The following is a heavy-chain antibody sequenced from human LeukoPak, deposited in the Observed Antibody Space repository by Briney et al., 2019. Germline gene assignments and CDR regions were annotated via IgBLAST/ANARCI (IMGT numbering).Heavy chain of an antibody. CDR1: GYTFTGYY. V-gene: IGHV1-2*02. Sequence: ASVKVSCKASGYTFTGYYMHWVRQAPGQGLEWMGWINPNSGGTNYAQKVQGRVTMTRDTSNSTAYMELSRLRSDDTAVYYCASLYYYGYSYALDVWGQGTTVTVSS. J-gene: IGHJ6*02. CDR3: ASLYYYGYSYALDV. D-gene: IGHD3-10*01. CDR2: INPNSGGT.